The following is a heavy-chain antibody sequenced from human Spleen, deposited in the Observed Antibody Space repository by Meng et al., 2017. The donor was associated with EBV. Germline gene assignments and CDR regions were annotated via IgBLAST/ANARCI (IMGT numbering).Heavy chain of an antibody. CDR2: THHGGNT. J-gene: IGHJ4*02. V-gene: IGHV4-4*02. D-gene: IGHD6-13*01. CDR3: ASHLVTPGTRGFDH. Sequence: QGPLQGSGPGLVQPSETLSLTCVVSGGSLTSTNWWSWVRQPPGKGLEWIGETHHGGNTNYNPSLQSRVTISVDKSKSQFSLQLTSVTAADTALYYCASHLVTPGTRGFDHWGPGILVTVSS. CDR1: GGSLTSTNW.